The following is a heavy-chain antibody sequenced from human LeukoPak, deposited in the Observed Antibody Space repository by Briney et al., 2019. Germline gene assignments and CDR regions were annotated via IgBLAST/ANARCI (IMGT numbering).Heavy chain of an antibody. CDR1: GGSISGHY. Sequence: PSETLSLTCTVSGGSISGHYWSWIRQPPGKGLEWIAFIYRSGSTYYNPSLESRVTMSLDRSKNQFSLKLRSVTAADTAVYYCARAAYCGGDCPNWFDPWGQGTLVTVSS. V-gene: IGHV4-30-2*01. CDR3: ARAAYCGGDCPNWFDP. CDR2: IYRSGST. J-gene: IGHJ5*02. D-gene: IGHD2-21*01.